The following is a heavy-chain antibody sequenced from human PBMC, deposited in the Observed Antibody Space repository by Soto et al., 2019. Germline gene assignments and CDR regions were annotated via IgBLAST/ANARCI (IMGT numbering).Heavy chain of an antibody. CDR3: ARVDGYSTSSKVDY. J-gene: IGHJ4*02. CDR1: GFTFTYYT. V-gene: IGHV3-30*04. CDR2: ISSDGSNE. D-gene: IGHD6-6*01. Sequence: GGSLRLSCAASGFTFTYYTFHWVRQAPGKGLEWVSVISSDGSNEYYADSVKGRFTIFRDSSKNTLFLQMNSLRAEDTAVYYCARVDGYSTSSKVDYWGQGTLVTVSS.